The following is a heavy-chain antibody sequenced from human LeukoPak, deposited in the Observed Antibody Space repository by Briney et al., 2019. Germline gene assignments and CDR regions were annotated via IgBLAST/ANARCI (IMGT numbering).Heavy chain of an antibody. J-gene: IGHJ3*02. Sequence: SQTLSLTCTVSGGSISSGGYYWSWIRQHPGKGLEWIGYIYYSGSTYYNPSLKSRVTISVDTSKNQFSLKLSSVTAADTAVYYCARDHTTRDAFDIWGQGTMVTVSS. CDR2: IYYSGST. D-gene: IGHD1-14*01. CDR1: GGSISSGGYY. V-gene: IGHV4-31*03. CDR3: ARDHTTRDAFDI.